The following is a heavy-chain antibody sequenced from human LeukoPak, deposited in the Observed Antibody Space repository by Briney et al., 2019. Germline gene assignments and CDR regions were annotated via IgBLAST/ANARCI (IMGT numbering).Heavy chain of an antibody. CDR3: AIDPEY. J-gene: IGHJ4*02. CDR1: GVTVSDYH. Sequence: PSETLSLTCAVYGVTVSDYHWSWLRQPPGKGLEWIGEINRSGNTNYNPSLKSRVSISVDTCKNQFSLKRTSVTAADTAVYYCAIDPEYWGQGTLVTVSS. V-gene: IGHV4-34*01. CDR2: INRSGNT.